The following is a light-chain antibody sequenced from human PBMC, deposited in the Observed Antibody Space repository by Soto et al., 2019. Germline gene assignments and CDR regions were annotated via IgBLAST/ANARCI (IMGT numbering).Light chain of an antibody. CDR2: GAS. CDR1: QGVSSSY. V-gene: IGKV3-20*01. J-gene: IGKJ2*01. CDR3: QQYGRLQMHP. Sequence: EIVLTQSPGTLSLSPGERATLSCRASQGVSSSYLAWYQQKPGQAPRLLIYGASGRATGIPDRFSGSGSGTDFTLTISRLEPEDFEVYYCQQYGRLQMHPFGPETQLEIK.